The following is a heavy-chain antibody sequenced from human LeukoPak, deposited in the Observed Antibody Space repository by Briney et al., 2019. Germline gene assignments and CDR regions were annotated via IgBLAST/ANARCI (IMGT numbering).Heavy chain of an antibody. Sequence: GGSLRLSCAASGFTFSSYSMNWVRQAPGKGLEWVCSISSSSSYIYYADSVKGRFTISRDNAKNSLYLQMNSLRAEDTAVYYCARDPDYYDSSGSIYWGQGTLVTVSS. CDR2: ISSSSSYI. V-gene: IGHV3-21*01. CDR3: ARDPDYYDSSGSIY. D-gene: IGHD3-22*01. CDR1: GFTFSSYS. J-gene: IGHJ4*02.